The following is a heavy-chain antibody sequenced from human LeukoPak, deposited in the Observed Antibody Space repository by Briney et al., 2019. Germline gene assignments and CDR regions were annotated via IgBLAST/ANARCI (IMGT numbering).Heavy chain of an antibody. Sequence: PSETLSLTCTVSGGSINYAYWSWIRLPPGKKLEWIGFVSHTGSTNYNPSLKSRVTMSIDTSKNQFSLTLSSVTAADTAVYYCARGPTTVTRAFDYWGQGSLVTVSS. J-gene: IGHJ4*02. V-gene: IGHV4-59*12. D-gene: IGHD4-17*01. CDR3: ARGPTTVTRAFDY. CDR1: GGSINYAY. CDR2: VSHTGST.